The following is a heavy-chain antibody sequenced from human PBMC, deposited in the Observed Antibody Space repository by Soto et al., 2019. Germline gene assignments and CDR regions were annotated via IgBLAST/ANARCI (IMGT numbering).Heavy chain of an antibody. CDR2: IYYSGST. CDR1: GGSISSSSYY. CDR3: ARYHSRDYDFWSGSSDYYYMDV. Sequence: SETLSLTCTVSGGSISSSSYYWGWIRHPPGKGLEWIGYIYYSGSTNYNPSLKSRVTISVDTSKNQFSLKLSSVTAADTAVYYCARYHSRDYDFWSGSSDYYYMDVWGKGTTVTVSS. V-gene: IGHV4-61*05. D-gene: IGHD3-3*01. J-gene: IGHJ6*03.